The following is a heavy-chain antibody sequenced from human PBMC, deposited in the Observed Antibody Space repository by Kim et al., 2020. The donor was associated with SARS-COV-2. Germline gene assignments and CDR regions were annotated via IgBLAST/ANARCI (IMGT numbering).Heavy chain of an antibody. CDR1: GFTFSSYW. J-gene: IGHJ4*02. V-gene: IGHV3-7*03. CDR3: ARVLFRGYCSGGSCPFHY. CDR2: IKQDGSEK. Sequence: GGSLRLSCAASGFTFSSYWMSWVRQAPGKGLEWVANIKQDGSEKYYVDSVKGRFTISRDNAKNSLYLQMNSLRAEDTAVDYCARVLFRGYCSGGSCPFHYWGQGTLVTVSS. D-gene: IGHD2-15*01.